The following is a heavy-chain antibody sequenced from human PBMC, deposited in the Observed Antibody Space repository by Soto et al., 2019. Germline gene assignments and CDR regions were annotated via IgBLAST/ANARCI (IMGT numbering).Heavy chain of an antibody. CDR3: AGDGECSGGSCYENWFDP. D-gene: IGHD2-15*01. Sequence: ASVKVSCKASGYTLTSYYLHWVRQAPGQGLEWMGWINPNSGGTNYAQKFQGRVTMTRDTSISTAYMELSRLRSDDTAVYYCAGDGECSGGSCYENWFDPWGRGTLVTVS. CDR1: GYTLTSYY. J-gene: IGHJ5*02. CDR2: INPNSGGT. V-gene: IGHV1-2*02.